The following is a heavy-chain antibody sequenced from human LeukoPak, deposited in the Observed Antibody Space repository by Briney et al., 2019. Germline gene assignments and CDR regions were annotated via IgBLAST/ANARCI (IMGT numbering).Heavy chain of an antibody. Sequence: SETLSLTCAVYGGSFSGYYWSWIRQPPGKGLEWIGEINHSGSTNYNPSLKSRVTIPVDTSKNQFSLKLSSVTAADTAVYYCAQVHGNWFDPWGQGTLVTVSS. V-gene: IGHV4-34*01. J-gene: IGHJ5*02. CDR2: INHSGST. CDR1: GGSFSGYY. CDR3: AQVHGNWFDP.